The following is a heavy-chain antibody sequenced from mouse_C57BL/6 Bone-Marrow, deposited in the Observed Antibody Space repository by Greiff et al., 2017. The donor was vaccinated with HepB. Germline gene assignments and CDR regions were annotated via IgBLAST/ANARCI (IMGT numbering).Heavy chain of an antibody. V-gene: IGHV1-5*01. CDR2: IYPGNSDT. CDR1: GYTFTSYW. J-gene: IGHJ3*01. CDR3: TYHSGSSYVWFAY. D-gene: IGHD1-1*01. Sequence: VQLQQSGTVLARPGASVKMSCKTSGYTFTSYWMHWVKQRPGQGLEWIGAIYPGNSDTSYNQKFKGKAKLTAVTSASTAYMELSRLTNEDSAVYYWTYHSGSSYVWFAYWGQGTLVTVSA.